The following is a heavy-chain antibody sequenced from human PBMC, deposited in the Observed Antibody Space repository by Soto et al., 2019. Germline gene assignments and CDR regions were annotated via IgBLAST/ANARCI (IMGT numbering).Heavy chain of an antibody. V-gene: IGHV3-13*01. Sequence: EVQLVESGGGLVQPGGSLRLSCAASGFTFSSHDMHWVRQATGQGLEWVSAIGTGGDTYYPDSVKGRFTISRENAKNSLELQMTNLRAGDTAVYYCTRGYYYGMDVWGQGTTVTVSS. CDR1: GFTFSSHD. CDR2: IGTGGDT. CDR3: TRGYYYGMDV. J-gene: IGHJ6*02.